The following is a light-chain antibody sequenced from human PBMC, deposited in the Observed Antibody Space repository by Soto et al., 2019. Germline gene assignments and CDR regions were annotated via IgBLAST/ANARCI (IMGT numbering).Light chain of an antibody. CDR2: WAT. J-gene: IGKJ4*01. CDR3: QQYYITPLT. Sequence: DSVMTQSPDSLAVSLGERATINCKSSQSVLYSTNNKNYLAWYQQKPGQPPKLLIYWATTRESGVPDRFSGSGSGTDFTLTISRLQAEDVAVYYCQQYYITPLTFGGGTKVEIK. CDR1: QSVLYSTNNKNY. V-gene: IGKV4-1*01.